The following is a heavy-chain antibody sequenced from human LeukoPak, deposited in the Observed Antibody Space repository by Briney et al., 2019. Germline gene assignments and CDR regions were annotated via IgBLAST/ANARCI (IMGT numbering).Heavy chain of an antibody. CDR1: GYTFTTYG. CDR2: ISTYTGNT. D-gene: IGHD3-10*01. CDR3: ARGNRLSMARGVSNWFDP. V-gene: IGHV1-18*01. Sequence: ASVKVSCKASGYTFTTYGISWVRQAPGQGLEWMGWISTYTGNTNYAQKLQGRVTLTTNTSTTTAYMELRSLRSDDTAVYYCARGNRLSMARGVSNWFDPWGQGTLVTVSS. J-gene: IGHJ5*02.